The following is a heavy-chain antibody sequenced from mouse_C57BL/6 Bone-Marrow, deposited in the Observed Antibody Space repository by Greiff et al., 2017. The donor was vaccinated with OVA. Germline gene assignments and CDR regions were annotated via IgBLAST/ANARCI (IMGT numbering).Heavy chain of an antibody. D-gene: IGHD2-2*01. CDR1: GFTFNTYA. CDR3: VRGGGGYGDYYAMDY. Sequence: EVKLVESGGGLVQPKGSLKLSCAASGFTFNTYAMHWVRQAPGKGLEWVARIRSKSSNYATYYADSVKDRFTISRDDSQRMLDLQKNNLKTEDPAIYYCVRGGGGYGDYYAMDYWGQGTSVTVSS. V-gene: IGHV10-3*01. CDR2: IRSKSSNYAT. J-gene: IGHJ4*01.